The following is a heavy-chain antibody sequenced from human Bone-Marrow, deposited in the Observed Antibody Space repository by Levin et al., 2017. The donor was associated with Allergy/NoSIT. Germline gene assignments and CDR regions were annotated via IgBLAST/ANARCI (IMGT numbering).Heavy chain of an antibody. Sequence: PGESLKISCAASGFTFSNYGMHWVRQAPGKGLEWVAVISYDGSNKYYADSVKGRFTISRDNSKNTLYVQMNSLRAEDTAVYYCAKDGLQAAGTEGWFDPWGQGTLVTVSS. CDR3: AKDGLQAAGTEGWFDP. J-gene: IGHJ5*02. V-gene: IGHV3-30*18. CDR1: GFTFSNYG. D-gene: IGHD6-13*01. CDR2: ISYDGSNK.